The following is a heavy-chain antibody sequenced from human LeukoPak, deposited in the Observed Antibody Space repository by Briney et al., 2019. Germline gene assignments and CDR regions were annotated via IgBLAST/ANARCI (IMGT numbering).Heavy chain of an antibody. CDR1: GYTFSSHG. J-gene: IGHJ5*02. V-gene: IGHV1-18*01. CDR3: ATERSAWTGVGTAVVVITEYNWFDP. CDR2: ISGYNGNT. D-gene: IGHD3-22*01. Sequence: ASVKVSCKASGYTFSSHGISWVRQAPGQGLEWMGWISGYNGNTNYAHKLQGRVTMTTDTSTSTAYMELRSLRSDDTAVYYCATERSAWTGVGTAVVVITEYNWFDPWGQGTLVTVSS.